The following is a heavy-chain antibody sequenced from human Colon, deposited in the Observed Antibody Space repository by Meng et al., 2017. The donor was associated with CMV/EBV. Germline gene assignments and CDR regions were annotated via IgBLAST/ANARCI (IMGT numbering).Heavy chain of an antibody. CDR3: VGDMTGNTDPFDY. CDR2: ISGYHGNT. V-gene: IGHV1-18*01. CDR1: GYTFTTYG. Sequence: CKSSGYTFTTYGISWVRQAPGHGLEWMGWISGYHGNTNYAQKVEDRLTLTTDTYTSTAYMELRSLNSDDTAVYYCVGDMTGNTDPFDYWGQGTLVTVSS. D-gene: IGHD1-7*01. J-gene: IGHJ4*02.